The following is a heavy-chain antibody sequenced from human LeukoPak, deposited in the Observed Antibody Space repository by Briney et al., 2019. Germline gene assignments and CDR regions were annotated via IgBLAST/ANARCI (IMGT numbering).Heavy chain of an antibody. CDR3: ARGLELEQTGFDAFDI. CDR1: GGTFSSYA. V-gene: IGHV1-69*01. D-gene: IGHD1/OR15-1a*01. CDR2: IIPIFGTA. Sequence: SVKVSCKASGGTFSSYAISWVRQAPGQGLEWMGGIIPIFGTANYAQKFQGRVTITADESTSTAYMELSSLRSEDTAVYYCARGLELEQTGFDAFDIWGQGTMVTVSS. J-gene: IGHJ3*02.